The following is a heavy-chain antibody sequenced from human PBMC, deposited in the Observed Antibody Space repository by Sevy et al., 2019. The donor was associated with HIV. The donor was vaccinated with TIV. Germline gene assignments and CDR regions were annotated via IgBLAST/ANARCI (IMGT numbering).Heavy chain of an antibody. D-gene: IGHD1-26*01. V-gene: IGHV3-15*01. J-gene: IGHJ3*02. CDR3: TTPSRSIVGAPDAFDI. CDR2: IKSKTDGGTT. CDR1: GFTFSNAW. Sequence: GGSLRVSCAASGFTFSNAWMSWVRQAPGKGLEWVGRIKSKTDGGTTDYAAPVKGRFTISRDDSKNTLYLQMNSLKTEDTAVYYCTTPSRSIVGAPDAFDIRGQGTMVTVSS.